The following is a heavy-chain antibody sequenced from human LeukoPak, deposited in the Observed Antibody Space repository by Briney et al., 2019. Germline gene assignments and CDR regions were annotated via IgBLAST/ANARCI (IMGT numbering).Heavy chain of an antibody. CDR1: GFTVSSNY. Sequence: GGSLRLSCAASGFTVSSNYMSWVRQAPGKGLEWVSHISSGTSTINYADSVKGRFTISRDNAKNSLYLQMNSLRADDTAVYYCARDEGYVDYWGQGTLVTVSS. J-gene: IGHJ4*02. V-gene: IGHV3-48*01. CDR3: ARDEGYVDY. CDR2: ISSGTSTI.